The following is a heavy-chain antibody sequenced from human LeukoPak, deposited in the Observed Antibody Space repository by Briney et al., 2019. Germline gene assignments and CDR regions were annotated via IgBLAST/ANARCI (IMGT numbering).Heavy chain of an antibody. V-gene: IGHV3-23*01. D-gene: IGHD3-9*01. CDR1: GFSFSRYA. CDR2: ISGSGGST. CDR3: AKFRGQDYDILTGYLDY. Sequence: SGGSLRLSCAASGFSFSRYAMSWVRQAPGKGLEWVSAISGSGGSTYYADSVKGRFTISRDNSKNTLYLQMNSLRAEDTAVYYCAKFRGQDYDILTGYLDYWGQGTLVTVSS. J-gene: IGHJ4*02.